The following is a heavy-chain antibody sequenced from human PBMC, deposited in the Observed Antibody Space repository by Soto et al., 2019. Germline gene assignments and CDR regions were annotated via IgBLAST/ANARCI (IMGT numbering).Heavy chain of an antibody. Sequence: GVSLRLSCEASGFTFSTYGMHWVRQAPGKGLEWVAIISYDENTKYYADSLKGRFTISRDNSKNTLYLDINNVTPEDTAVYYCAKEVLAAGQGWFDPWGQGTLVTVSS. CDR2: ISYDENTK. J-gene: IGHJ5*02. V-gene: IGHV3-30*18. CDR3: AKEVLAAGQGWFDP. CDR1: GFTFSTYG. D-gene: IGHD6-25*01.